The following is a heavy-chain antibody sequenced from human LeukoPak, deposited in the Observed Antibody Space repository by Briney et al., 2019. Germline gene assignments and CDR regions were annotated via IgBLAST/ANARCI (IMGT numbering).Heavy chain of an antibody. CDR1: GGSISIYY. Sequence: SETLSLTCTVSGGSISIYYWSWIRQPPGKGLEWIGYIYYSGSTNYNTSLKSRVTISVDTSKNQFSLKLSSVTAADTAVYYCARGSGYYRYWGQGTLVTVSS. J-gene: IGHJ4*02. CDR3: ARGSGYYRY. D-gene: IGHD3-22*01. V-gene: IGHV4-59*01. CDR2: IYYSGST.